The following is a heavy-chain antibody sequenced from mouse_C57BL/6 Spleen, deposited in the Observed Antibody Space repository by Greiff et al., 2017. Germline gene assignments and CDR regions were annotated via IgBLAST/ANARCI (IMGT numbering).Heavy chain of an antibody. CDR2: IHPSDSYT. V-gene: IGHV1-74*01. Sequence: VQLQQPGAELVKPGASVKVSCKASGYTFTSYWMHWVKQRPGQGLEWIGRIHPSDSYTNYNQKFKGKATLTVDKSSSTAYMQLSSLTSEDSAVYYCAIYPLEGVDYFDYWGQGTTLTVSS. J-gene: IGHJ2*01. CDR1: GYTFTSYW. D-gene: IGHD1-1*01. CDR3: AIYPLEGVDYFDY.